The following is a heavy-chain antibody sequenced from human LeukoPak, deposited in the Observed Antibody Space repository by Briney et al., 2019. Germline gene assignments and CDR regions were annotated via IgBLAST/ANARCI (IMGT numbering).Heavy chain of an antibody. J-gene: IGHJ3*02. Sequence: ASVKVSCKASGYTFTGYYIHWVRQAPGQGLEWMGWINPNSGGTNSAQKFQGRVTMTRATSINTDYMELSRLRSDDTAVYYCASFRSSFYGSATFDIWGQGTMVTVSS. CDR3: ASFRSSFYGSATFDI. CDR1: GYTFTGYY. CDR2: INPNSGGT. V-gene: IGHV1-2*02. D-gene: IGHD6-13*01.